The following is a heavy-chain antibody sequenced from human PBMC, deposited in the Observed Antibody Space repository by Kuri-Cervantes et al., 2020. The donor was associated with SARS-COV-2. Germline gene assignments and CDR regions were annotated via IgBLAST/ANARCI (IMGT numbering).Heavy chain of an antibody. CDR1: GGSFRGYF. V-gene: IGHV4-34*01. CDR2: INHNGIT. CDR3: ARGRGVPPFWSAYSPYYFDS. D-gene: IGHD3-3*01. J-gene: IGHJ4*02. Sequence: SQTLSLTCAVYGGSFRGYFWSWIRQSPGKGLEWIGEINHNGITNYSPSLKSRVTISVDTSKNQFSLKLSSVTAADTAVYYCARGRGVPPFWSAYSPYYFDSWGQGTLVTVSS.